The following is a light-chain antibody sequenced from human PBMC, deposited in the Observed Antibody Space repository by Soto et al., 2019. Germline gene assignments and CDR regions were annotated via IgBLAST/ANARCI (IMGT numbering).Light chain of an antibody. J-gene: IGKJ3*01. CDR3: QQYSSTPFT. CDR1: QSVFSSSNSKNY. V-gene: IGKV4-1*01. CDR2: WAS. Sequence: VMTQSPDSLAVSLGERATINCRSSQSVFSSSNSKNYLAWYQQKPGQPPRLLVSWASTRESGVPDRFSGSGSGTDFTLTISSLQAEDVAVYYCQQYSSTPFTFGPGTKVEIK.